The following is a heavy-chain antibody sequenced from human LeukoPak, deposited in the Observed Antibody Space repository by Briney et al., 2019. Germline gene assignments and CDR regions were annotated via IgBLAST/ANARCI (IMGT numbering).Heavy chain of an antibody. Sequence: GGSLRLSCAASGFTVSSYAMSWVRQAPGKGLEWVSGISGSGGSTYYADSVKGRFTISRDNSKNTLYLQMNSLRAEDTAVYYCARDHKGMDVWGQGTTVTVSS. V-gene: IGHV3-23*01. J-gene: IGHJ6*02. CDR3: ARDHKGMDV. CDR1: GFTVSSYA. CDR2: ISGSGGST.